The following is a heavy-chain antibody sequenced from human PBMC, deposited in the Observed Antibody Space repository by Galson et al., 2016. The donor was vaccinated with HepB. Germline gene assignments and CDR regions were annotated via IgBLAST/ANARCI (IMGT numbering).Heavy chain of an antibody. CDR1: GYNFATYW. J-gene: IGHJ4*02. Sequence: QSGAEVKKPGESLKISCKGSGYNFATYWIGWVRQMPGKGLEWMGIIYPGDSDTRYSPSFQGQVTISADKSISTAYLQWSSLKASDTAIYYCARRDPRGGSAYQLYYWGQGTLVTVSS. D-gene: IGHD1-26*01. CDR2: IYPGDSDT. CDR3: ARRDPRGGSAYQLYY. V-gene: IGHV5-51*01.